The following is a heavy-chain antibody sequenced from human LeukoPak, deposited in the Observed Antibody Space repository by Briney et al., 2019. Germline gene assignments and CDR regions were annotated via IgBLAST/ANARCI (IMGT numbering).Heavy chain of an antibody. D-gene: IGHD4-17*01. V-gene: IGHV4-59*01. Sequence: PSETLSLTCTVSGGSISSYYWSWIRQPPGKGLEWIGYIYYSGSTNYNPSLKSRVTISVDTSKNQFSLKLSSVTAADTAVYYCARAGVYGDYVNWFDPWGQGTLVTVSS. CDR1: GGSISSYY. CDR2: IYYSGST. J-gene: IGHJ5*02. CDR3: ARAGVYGDYVNWFDP.